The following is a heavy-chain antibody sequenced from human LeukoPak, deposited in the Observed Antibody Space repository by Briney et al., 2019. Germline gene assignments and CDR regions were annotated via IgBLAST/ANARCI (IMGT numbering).Heavy chain of an antibody. D-gene: IGHD3-10*01. CDR3: AKDLGYSGSDFRHYYYYGMDV. CDR2: ISAYNGNT. CDR1: GYTFTSYG. V-gene: IGHV1-18*01. J-gene: IGHJ6*02. Sequence: ASVKVSCKASGYTFTSYGISWVRQAPGQGLEWMGWISAYNGNTNYAQKLQGRVTMTTDTSTSTAYMELRSLRSDDTAVYYCAKDLGYSGSDFRHYYYYGMDVWGQGTTVTVSS.